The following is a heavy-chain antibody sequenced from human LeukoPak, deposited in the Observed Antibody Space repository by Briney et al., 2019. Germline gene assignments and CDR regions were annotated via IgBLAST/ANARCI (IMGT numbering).Heavy chain of an antibody. V-gene: IGHV1-2*02. CDR3: ARDRWLRLGRWFDP. CDR1: GYTFTGYY. D-gene: IGHD5-12*01. J-gene: IGHJ5*02. Sequence: ASVKVSCKASGYTFTGYYMHWVRQAPGQGLEWMGWINPNSGGTNYAQKFQGRVTMTRDTSISTAYMELNRLRSDDTAVYYCARDRWLRLGRWFDPWGQGTLVTVSS. CDR2: INPNSGGT.